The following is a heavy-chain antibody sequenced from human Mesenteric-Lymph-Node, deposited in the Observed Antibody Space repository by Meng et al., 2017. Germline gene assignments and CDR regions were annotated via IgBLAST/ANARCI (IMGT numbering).Heavy chain of an antibody. CDR3: ARYSSGWYKYYFDY. Sequence: ASVKVSCKASGYVFTSYYMHWVRQAPGQGLEWMGMINASGGSTTNAQKFQGRVTMTRDTSTSTVYMEVSSLRSDDTAVYYCARYSSGWYKYYFDYWGQGTLVTVSS. CDR2: INASGGST. J-gene: IGHJ4*02. D-gene: IGHD6-19*01. V-gene: IGHV1-46*01. CDR1: GYVFTSYY.